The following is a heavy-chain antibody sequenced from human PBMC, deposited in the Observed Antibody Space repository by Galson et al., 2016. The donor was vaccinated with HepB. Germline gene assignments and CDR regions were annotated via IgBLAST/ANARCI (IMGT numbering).Heavy chain of an antibody. D-gene: IGHD1-1*01. V-gene: IGHV1-18*01. CDR2: ISPNNGFT. Sequence: SVKVSCKASGYTFTSCEISWVRQAPGQGLECMGWISPNNGFTNYAQKVLGRVTMTTDTSTNTAYLELTSLRSDDTAMYFCATCEPTTLEYFRHWGQGTLVTVSS. CDR3: ATCEPTTLEYFRH. CDR1: GYTFTSCE. J-gene: IGHJ1*01.